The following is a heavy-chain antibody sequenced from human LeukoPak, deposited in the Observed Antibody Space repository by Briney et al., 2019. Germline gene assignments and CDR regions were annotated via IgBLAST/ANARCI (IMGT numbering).Heavy chain of an antibody. J-gene: IGHJ4*02. V-gene: IGHV1-24*01. CDR1: GYTLTELS. Sequence: ASVKVSCKVSGYTLTELSMHWVRQAPGKGLEWMGGFDPEDGETIYAQKFQGRVTMTEDTSTDTAYMELSSLRSDDTAVYYCVRGLMREYSKDWYMHHFDYWGQGTLVTVSS. CDR3: VRGLMREYSKDWYMHHFDY. CDR2: FDPEDGET. D-gene: IGHD6-19*01.